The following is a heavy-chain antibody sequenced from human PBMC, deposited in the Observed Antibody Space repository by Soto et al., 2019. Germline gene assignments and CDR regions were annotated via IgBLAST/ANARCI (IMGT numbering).Heavy chain of an antibody. CDR3: ASSYYDSSGYYSGARNWFDP. J-gene: IGHJ5*02. CDR2: IIPIFGTA. D-gene: IGHD3-22*01. V-gene: IGHV1-69*01. Sequence: QVQLVQSGAEVKKPGSSVKVSCKASGGTFSSYAISWVRQAPGQGLEWMGGIIPIFGTANYAQKSQGRVTITADESTSTAYMELSSLRSEDTAVYYCASSYYDSSGYYSGARNWFDPWGQGTLVTVSS. CDR1: GGTFSSYA.